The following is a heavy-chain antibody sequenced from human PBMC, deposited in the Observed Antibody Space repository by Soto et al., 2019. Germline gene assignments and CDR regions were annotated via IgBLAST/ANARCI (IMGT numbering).Heavy chain of an antibody. CDR2: VSHGGRNT. D-gene: IGHD6-19*01. CDR3: AKGGRQWLVTSDFNY. V-gene: IGHV3-30*18. Sequence: VQLVESGGGVVQPGSSLRLCCAASGFTFSDYAMHWVRQAPGKGLEWVAVVSHGGRNTHYPDSVKGGFTISRDSSKNTVSLEMTSLRAEDTAVNYCAKGGRQWLVTSDFNYWGQGALVTVSS. J-gene: IGHJ4*02. CDR1: GFTFSDYA.